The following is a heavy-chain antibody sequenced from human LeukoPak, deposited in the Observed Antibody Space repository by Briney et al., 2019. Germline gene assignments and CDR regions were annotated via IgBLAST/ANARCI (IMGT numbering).Heavy chain of an antibody. J-gene: IGHJ4*02. CDR2: ISSSGSFI. V-gene: IGHV3-21*01. CDR3: AREGLCSGGSCPLDY. D-gene: IGHD2-15*01. CDR1: GFAFSDYS. Sequence: GGSLRLSCAASGFAFSDYSMNWVRQAPVKGLEWVSSISSSGSFIYYADSLRGRFTISRDNAKNSLYLQMNSLRAEDTAVYYCAREGLCSGGSCPLDYWGKGTLVTVSS.